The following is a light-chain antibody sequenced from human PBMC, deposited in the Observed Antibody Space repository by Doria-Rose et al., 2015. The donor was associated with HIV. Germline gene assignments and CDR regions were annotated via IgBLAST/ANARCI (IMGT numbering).Light chain of an antibody. CDR2: AAP. CDR3: QQSNSFHIP. V-gene: IGKV1-12*01. J-gene: IGKJ5*01. Sequence: DIQVTQSPSSVSASVGDRVTITCRASEAISSWLVWYQQKPGKAPKVLIYAAPTLQSGVPSRFSGSGFGTDFTLTISNLQLEDFATYYCQQSNSFHIPVGQGTRLESK. CDR1: EAISSW.